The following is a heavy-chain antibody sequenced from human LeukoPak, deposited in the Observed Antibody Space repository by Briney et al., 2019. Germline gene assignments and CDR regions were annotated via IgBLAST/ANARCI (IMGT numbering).Heavy chain of an antibody. D-gene: IGHD3-10*01. V-gene: IGHV3-66*01. J-gene: IGHJ4*02. Sequence: SGGSLRLSCAASEFSVGSNYMTWVRQAPGKGLEWVSLIYSGGSTYYADSVKGRFTISRDNSKNTLYLQMNSLRAEDTAVYYCARGKGPDYFDYWGQGTLVTVSS. CDR3: ARGKGPDYFDY. CDR2: IYSGGST. CDR1: EFSVGSNY.